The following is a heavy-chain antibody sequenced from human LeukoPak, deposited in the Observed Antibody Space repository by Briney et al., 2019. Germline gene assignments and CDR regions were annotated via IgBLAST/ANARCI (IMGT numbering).Heavy chain of an antibody. CDR2: IYYSGST. D-gene: IGHD3-3*01. J-gene: IGHJ5*02. Sequence: SETLSLTCTVSGGSISSSSYYWGWIRQPPGKGLEWIGSIYYSGSTYYNPSLKSRVTISVDTSKNQFTLKLSSVTAADTAVYYCARAGTDDFWSGYGARRVGWFDPWGQGTPVTVSS. CDR3: ARAGTDDFWSGYGARRVGWFDP. V-gene: IGHV4-39*06. CDR1: GGSISSSSYY.